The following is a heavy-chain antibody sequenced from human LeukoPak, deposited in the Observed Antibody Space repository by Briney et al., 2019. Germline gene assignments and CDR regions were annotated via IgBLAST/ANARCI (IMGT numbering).Heavy chain of an antibody. J-gene: IGHJ4*02. CDR2: ISSSGSTI. CDR1: GFTFSSYE. V-gene: IGHV3-48*03. Sequence: GGSLRLSCAASGFTFSSYEMNWVRQAPGKGLEWVSYISSSGSTIYYADSVKGRFTISRDNAKNSLYLQMNSLRAEDTAIYYCAKARGSYSQFDYWGQGTLVTVSS. CDR3: AKARGSYSQFDY. D-gene: IGHD1-26*01.